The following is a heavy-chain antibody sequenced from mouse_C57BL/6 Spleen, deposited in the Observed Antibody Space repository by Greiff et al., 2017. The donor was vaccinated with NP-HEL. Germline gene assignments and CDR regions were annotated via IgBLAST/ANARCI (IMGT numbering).Heavy chain of an antibody. CDR1: GYTFTSYW. J-gene: IGHJ3*01. CDR3: ASNYGSSYLAY. V-gene: IGHV1-50*01. D-gene: IGHD1-1*01. CDR2: IDPSDSYT. Sequence: VQLQQPGAELVKPGASVKLSCKASGYTFTSYWMQWVKQRPGQGLEWIGEIDPSDSYTNYNQKFKGKATLTVDTSSSTAYMQLSSLTSEDSAVYYCASNYGSSYLAYWGQGTLVTVSA.